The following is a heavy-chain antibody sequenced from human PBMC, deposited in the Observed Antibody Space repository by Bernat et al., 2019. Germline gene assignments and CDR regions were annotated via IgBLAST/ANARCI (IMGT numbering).Heavy chain of an antibody. D-gene: IGHD4-17*01. CDR3: AKDHGDYVQYWYFDL. CDR2: ISYAGSNK. CDR1: GFTFSSYD. V-gene: IGHV3-30*18. Sequence: QVQLVESGGGVVQPGRSLRLSCAASGFTFSSYDMHWVRQAPGKGLEWVAVISYAGSNKYYADSVKGRFTISRDNSKNTLSLQMNSLRAEDTAVYYCAKDHGDYVQYWYFDLWGRGTLVTVSS. J-gene: IGHJ2*01.